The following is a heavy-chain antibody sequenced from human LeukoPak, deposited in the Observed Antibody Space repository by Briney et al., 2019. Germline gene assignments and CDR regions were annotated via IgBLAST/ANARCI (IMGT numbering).Heavy chain of an antibody. J-gene: IGHJ4*02. CDR2: IKSKTDGATT. CDR3: TTDRGTTVTTFGF. V-gene: IGHV3-15*01. D-gene: IGHD4-17*01. Sequence: SLRLSCAASGFTFSNAWMSWVRQAPGKGLEWVGRIKSKTDGATTDYAAPVKGRFTISRDDSKNTLYLQMNSLKTEDTAVYYCTTDRGTTVTTFGFWGQGTLVTVSS. CDR1: GFTFSNAW.